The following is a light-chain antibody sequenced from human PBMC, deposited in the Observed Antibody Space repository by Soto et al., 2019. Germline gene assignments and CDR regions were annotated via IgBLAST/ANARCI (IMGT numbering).Light chain of an antibody. CDR3: QQYGTSTPT. CDR1: QSVSGDS. Sequence: EIVPTQFPGTLSLSPGEGATLSCRASQSVSGDSLAWYRQKLGQAPRLLIYGVSNRATGLPDRFSGGGSGTDFTLTISRLEPQDSAVYYCQQYGTSTPTFGQGTRLEI. V-gene: IGKV3-20*01. J-gene: IGKJ2*01. CDR2: GVS.